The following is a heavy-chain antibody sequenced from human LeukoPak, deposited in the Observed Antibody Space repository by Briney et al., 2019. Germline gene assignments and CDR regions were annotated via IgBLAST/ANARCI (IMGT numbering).Heavy chain of an antibody. D-gene: IGHD6-19*01. CDR1: GFTFSSYA. Sequence: GGSLRLSCSASGFTFSSYAMSWVRQAPGKGLEWVSAIRGSGDRTHYADSVKGRFTISRDNSRNAVFLQMISPRDDDTAIYYCAKIERWLVHGFDLWGRGTLVTVSS. CDR3: AKIERWLVHGFDL. J-gene: IGHJ2*01. CDR2: IRGSGDRT. V-gene: IGHV3-23*01.